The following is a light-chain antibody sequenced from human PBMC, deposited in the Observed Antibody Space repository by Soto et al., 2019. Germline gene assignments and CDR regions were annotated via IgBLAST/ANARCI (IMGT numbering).Light chain of an antibody. V-gene: IGKV1-39*01. CDR3: QHTYNHIS. CDR2: GAS. CDR1: QSIGTY. Sequence: DIQMTQSPSSLSASVGDRVTLTCRTSQSIGTYLQWFQQKPGKAPNLLTYGASNMHTGVPSRFSGSGSGTDFTLTISGLQPEDFATYYCQHTYNHISFGGGTKVEV. J-gene: IGKJ4*01.